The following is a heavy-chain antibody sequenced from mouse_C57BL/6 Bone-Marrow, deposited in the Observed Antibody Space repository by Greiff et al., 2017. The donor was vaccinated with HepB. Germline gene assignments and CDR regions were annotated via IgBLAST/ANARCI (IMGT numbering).Heavy chain of an antibody. V-gene: IGHV14-4*01. D-gene: IGHD1-1*01. CDR3: TPIYYYGSRDY. CDR2: IDPENGDT. Sequence: EVQLQQSGAELVRPGASVKLSCTASGFNIKDDYMHWVKQRPEQGLEWIGWIDPENGDTEYASKFQGKATITADTSSNTAYLQLSSLTSEDTAVYYCTPIYYYGSRDYWGQGTTLTVSS. J-gene: IGHJ2*01. CDR1: GFNIKDDY.